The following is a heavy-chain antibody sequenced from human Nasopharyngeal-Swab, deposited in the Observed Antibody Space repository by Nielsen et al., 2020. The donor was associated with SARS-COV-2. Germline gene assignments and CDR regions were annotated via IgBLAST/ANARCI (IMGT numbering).Heavy chain of an antibody. J-gene: IGHJ4*02. CDR1: EFIFSSYA. Sequence: GGSLRLSCAASEFIFSSYAMHWVRQAPGKGLEWVAVISYDESNKYYADSVKGRFTISRDNSKNTLYLQMNSLRAEDTAVYYCARAGGGYSYADYWGQGTLVTVSS. V-gene: IGHV3-30-3*01. D-gene: IGHD5-18*01. CDR3: ARAGGGYSYADY. CDR2: ISYDESNK.